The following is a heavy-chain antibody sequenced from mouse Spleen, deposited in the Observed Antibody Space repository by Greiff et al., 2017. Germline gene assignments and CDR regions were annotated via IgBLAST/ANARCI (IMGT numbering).Heavy chain of an antibody. D-gene: IGHD6-1*01. J-gene: IGHJ1*01. CDR1: GYSFTDYN. V-gene: IGHV1-39*01. CDR3: ARNRQLTDYWYFDV. CDR2: INPNYGTT. Sequence: EVQLQQSGPELGKPGAWVEISCKASGYSFTDYNMNWVKQSNGKSLEWIGVINPNYGTTSYNQKFKGKATLTVDQSSSTAYMQLNSLTSEDSAVYPCARNRQLTDYWYFDVWGAGTTVTVSS.